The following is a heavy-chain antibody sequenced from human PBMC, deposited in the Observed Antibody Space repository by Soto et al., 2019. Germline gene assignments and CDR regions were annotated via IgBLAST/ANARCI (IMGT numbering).Heavy chain of an antibody. J-gene: IGHJ4*02. Sequence: EVQLLESGGGLVQPGGSLRLSCAASGFTFSSYAMSWVRQAPGKGLEWVSAISGSGGSTYYADSVKGRFTISRDNSKNTLYLQMNSLRAEDTAVYYCAKDLWSGYPFFGGFDYWGQGTLVTVSS. CDR1: GFTFSSYA. V-gene: IGHV3-23*01. CDR3: AKDLWSGYPFFGGFDY. D-gene: IGHD3-3*01. CDR2: ISGSGGST.